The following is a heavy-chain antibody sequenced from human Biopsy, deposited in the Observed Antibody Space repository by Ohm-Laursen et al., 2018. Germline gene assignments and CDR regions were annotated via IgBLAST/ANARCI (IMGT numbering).Heavy chain of an antibody. CDR1: GVPITAYY. Sequence: SETLSLTCTVSGVPITAYYWSWIRQPPGKGLECIGNIHHSGSTNYNPSLKSRLPISVDTTTNQFSLKLSSVTAADTAVYYCARMDCSGGSCHYYSYGMDVWGQGTTVTVSS. CDR2: IHHSGST. J-gene: IGHJ6*02. CDR3: ARMDCSGGSCHYYSYGMDV. V-gene: IGHV4-4*09. D-gene: IGHD2-15*01.